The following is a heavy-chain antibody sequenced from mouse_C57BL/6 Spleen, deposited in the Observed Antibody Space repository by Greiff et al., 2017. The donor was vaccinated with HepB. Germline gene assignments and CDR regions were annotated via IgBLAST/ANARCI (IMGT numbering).Heavy chain of an antibody. CDR1: GFTFSDYG. Sequence: EVKLVESGGGLVKPGGSLKLSCAVSGFTFSDYGMHWVRQAPEKGLEWVAYISSGSSTIYYADTVKGRFTISRDNAKNTLFLQMTSLRSEDTAMYYCARTVVAYYAMDYWGQGTSVTVSS. J-gene: IGHJ4*01. D-gene: IGHD1-1*01. V-gene: IGHV5-17*01. CDR3: ARTVVAYYAMDY. CDR2: ISSGSSTI.